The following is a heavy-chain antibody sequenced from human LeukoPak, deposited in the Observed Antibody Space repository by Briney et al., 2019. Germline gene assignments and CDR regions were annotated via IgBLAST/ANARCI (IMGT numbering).Heavy chain of an antibody. J-gene: IGHJ4*02. CDR2: ISSSSSTI. D-gene: IGHD6-13*01. Sequence: PGGSLRLSCAASGFTFSSYGMNWVRQAPGKGLEWVSYISSSSSTIYYADSVKGRFTISRDNAKNSLYLQMNSLRAEDTAVYYCARSPELVRPYFDYWGQGTLVTVSS. V-gene: IGHV3-48*04. CDR1: GFTFSSYG. CDR3: ARSPELVRPYFDY.